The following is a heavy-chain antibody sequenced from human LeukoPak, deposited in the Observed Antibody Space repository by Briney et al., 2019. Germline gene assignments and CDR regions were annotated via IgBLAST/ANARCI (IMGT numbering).Heavy chain of an antibody. V-gene: IGHV3-66*01. J-gene: IGHJ4*02. CDR1: GLTVSSNY. Sequence: GGSLRLSCAASGLTVSSNYMSWVRQAPGKGLEWVSVIYSGGSTYYADSVKGRFTISRDNSKNTLYLQMNSLRAEDTAVYYCAGGGHDYGDFDYWGQGTLVTVSS. CDR2: IYSGGST. D-gene: IGHD4-17*01. CDR3: AGGGHDYGDFDY.